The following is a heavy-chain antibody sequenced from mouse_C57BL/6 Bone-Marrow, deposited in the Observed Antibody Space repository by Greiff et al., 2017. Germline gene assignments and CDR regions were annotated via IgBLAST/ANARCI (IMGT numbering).Heavy chain of an antibody. CDR1: GYSFNDSN. CDR2: INPNYGTT. D-gene: IGHD2-4*01. J-gene: IGHJ4*01. Sequence: VQLQQSGPELVKPGASVKISCKASGYSFNDSNMNWVKQSNGKSLEWIGVINPNYGTTSYNQKFKGKSTLTVDQSSSTAYMQLNSLTSEDSAVYYCARGNDYDDAMDYWGQGTSVTVSS. V-gene: IGHV1-39*01. CDR3: ARGNDYDDAMDY.